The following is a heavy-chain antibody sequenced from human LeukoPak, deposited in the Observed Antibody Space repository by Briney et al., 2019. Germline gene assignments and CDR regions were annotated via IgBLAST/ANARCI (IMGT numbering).Heavy chain of an antibody. CDR3: ANTIVRGVASMDV. D-gene: IGHD3-10*01. V-gene: IGHV3-23*01. CDR2: ISGSGVST. CDR1: GFTFSSYA. J-gene: IGHJ6*02. Sequence: GGSLRLSCAASGFTFSSYAMSWVRQAPGKGLEWVSAISGSGVSTYYADSVKGRFTISRDNSKNTLYLQMNSLGAEDTAVYYCANTIVRGVASMDVWGQGTTVTVSS.